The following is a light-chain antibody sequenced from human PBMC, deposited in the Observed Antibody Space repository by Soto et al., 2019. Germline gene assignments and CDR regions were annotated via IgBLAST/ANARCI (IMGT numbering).Light chain of an antibody. V-gene: IGLV2-23*01. CDR2: EGS. Sequence: QSVLTQPASVSGSPGQSITISCTGASSDVGSYSLVSWYQQRPGQAPKVIIYEGSKRPSGVSNRFSASKSGNTASLTISGLQAEDEADYYCCSYAGSSTYVFGTGTKATVL. CDR1: SSDVGSYSL. J-gene: IGLJ1*01. CDR3: CSYAGSSTYV.